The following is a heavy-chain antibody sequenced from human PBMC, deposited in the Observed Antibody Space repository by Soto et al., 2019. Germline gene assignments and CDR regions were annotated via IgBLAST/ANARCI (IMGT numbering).Heavy chain of an antibody. CDR3: ASSGGPEGDWFDP. Sequence: ASETLSLTCTVSGVSIRRRGYYWSWIRQRPGEGLEWIGFFYYSGITDYNPSLKTRITISADTPRNQFFLNLYSVTAADTAMYFCASSGGPEGDWFDPWGQGIPVTVSS. CDR1: GVSIRRRGYY. CDR2: FYYSGIT. D-gene: IGHD3-16*01. V-gene: IGHV4-31*03. J-gene: IGHJ5*02.